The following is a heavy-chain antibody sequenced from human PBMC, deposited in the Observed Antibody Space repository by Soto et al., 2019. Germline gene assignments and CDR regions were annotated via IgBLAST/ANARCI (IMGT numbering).Heavy chain of an antibody. J-gene: IGHJ4*01. CDR1: GFNFSGSA. CDR3: TNFKFGDYLHLSY. Sequence: EVQLVESGGGLVQPGGSLKLSCAASGFNFSGSAMHWVRQASGNGREWVGRIRSKAYSYATTYAAQMKCRFTKSRDDSNNTTYLETNSLITEDTAVYYCTNFKFGDYLHLSYWGQRTLVTGS. CDR2: IRSKAYSYAT. D-gene: IGHD4-17*01. V-gene: IGHV3-73*01.